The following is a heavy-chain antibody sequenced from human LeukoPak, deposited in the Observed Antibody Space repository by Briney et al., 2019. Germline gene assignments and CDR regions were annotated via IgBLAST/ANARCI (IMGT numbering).Heavy chain of an antibody. V-gene: IGHV3-20*04. J-gene: IGHJ4*02. CDR1: GFTFDDYG. CDR2: INWNGGST. CDR3: ARAGGTSVRSYFDY. D-gene: IGHD2-2*01. Sequence: GGSLRLSCAASGFTFDDYGMSWVRQAPGKGLKWVSGINWNGGSTGYADSVKGRFTISRDNAKNSLYLQMNSLRAEDTALYYCARAGGTSVRSYFDYWGQGTLVTVSS.